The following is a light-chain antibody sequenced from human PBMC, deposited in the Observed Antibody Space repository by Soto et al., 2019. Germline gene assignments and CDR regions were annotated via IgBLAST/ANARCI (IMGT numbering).Light chain of an antibody. CDR3: QQYADTPFT. V-gene: IGKV4-1*01. Sequence: EIVMTQSRDSLAVSLGERATINCKTSQSLLYRPTNKKYLAWFQQKPGQAPNLLIYWASIRESGVPDRFSGSGYGTDFTLTISSLQAEDVAVYYCQQYADTPFTFGPGTKVDIK. J-gene: IGKJ3*01. CDR2: WAS. CDR1: QSLLYRPTNKKY.